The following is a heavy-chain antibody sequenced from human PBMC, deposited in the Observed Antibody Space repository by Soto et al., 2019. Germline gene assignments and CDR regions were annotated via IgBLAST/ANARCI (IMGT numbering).Heavy chain of an antibody. J-gene: IGHJ6*02. Sequence: GGSLGLSCAASGFTFSSYAMKLVRQAPGKGLEWVSLIGESGTPTYYADSVKGRFTISRDNSGNTLFLEMYSLRAEDTAVYYCARYIPGVRYYGMDVWGQGTTVTVSS. D-gene: IGHD2-2*01. CDR2: IGESGTPT. V-gene: IGHV3-23*01. CDR3: ARYIPGVRYYGMDV. CDR1: GFTFSSYA.